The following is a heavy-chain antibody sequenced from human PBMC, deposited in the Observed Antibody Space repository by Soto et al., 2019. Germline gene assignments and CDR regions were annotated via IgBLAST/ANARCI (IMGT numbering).Heavy chain of an antibody. J-gene: IGHJ4*02. CDR1: GGSFSGYY. V-gene: IGHV4-34*01. CDR2: INHSGST. Sequence: QVQLQQWGAGLLKPSETLSLTCAVYGGSFSGYYWSWIRQPPGKGLEWIGEINHSGSTNYNPSLKSRVTISVDTSKNQFSLKLSSVTAADTAVYYCARVGFNGDHPRSADYWGQGTLVTVSS. CDR3: ARVGFNGDHPRSADY. D-gene: IGHD4-17*01.